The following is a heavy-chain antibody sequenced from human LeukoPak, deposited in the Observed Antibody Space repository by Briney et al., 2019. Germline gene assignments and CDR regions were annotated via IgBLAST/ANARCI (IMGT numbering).Heavy chain of an antibody. D-gene: IGHD4-17*01. J-gene: IGHJ4*02. Sequence: GGSLRLSCAASGFTFSSYGMHWVRQAPGKGLEYVSAISSNGGSTYYAKSVKGRFTISRDNSKNTLYLQMGSLRTEDMAVYYCARVVNGDYAADHWSQGTLVTVSS. CDR3: ARVVNGDYAADH. V-gene: IGHV3-64*01. CDR1: GFTFSSYG. CDR2: ISSNGGST.